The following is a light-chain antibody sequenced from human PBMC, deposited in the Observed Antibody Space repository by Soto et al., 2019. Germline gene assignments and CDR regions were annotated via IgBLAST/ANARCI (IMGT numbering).Light chain of an antibody. CDR3: QQYSDWPYT. CDR2: GAS. V-gene: IGKV3-15*01. CDR1: QSVSSK. Sequence: EVVLTQSPATLSVSPGERATLSCRASQSVSSKLAWYHHKPGQAPRLLIYGASTRAAGIAARFSGSGSGTEFTLTINSLQSEDFAVYYCQQYSDWPYTFDQGTKLEIK. J-gene: IGKJ2*01.